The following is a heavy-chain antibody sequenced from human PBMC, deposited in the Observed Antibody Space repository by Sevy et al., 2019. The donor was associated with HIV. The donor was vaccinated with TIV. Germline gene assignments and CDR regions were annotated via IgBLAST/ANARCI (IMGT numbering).Heavy chain of an antibody. CDR2: IKQDGSEK. CDR1: GFTFSSYW. CDR3: ARDTSSFHYSGSYYFYYYYYMDV. Sequence: GGSLRLSCAASGFTFSSYWMSWVRQAPGKGLEWVVNIKQDGSEKYYVDSVKGRFTISRDNAKNSLYLQMNSLRAEDTAVYYCARDTSSFHYSGSYYFYYYYYMDVWGKGTTVTVSS. J-gene: IGHJ6*03. D-gene: IGHD1-26*01. V-gene: IGHV3-7*03.